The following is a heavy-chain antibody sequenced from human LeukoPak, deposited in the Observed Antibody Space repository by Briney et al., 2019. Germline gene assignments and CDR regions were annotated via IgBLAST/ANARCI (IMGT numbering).Heavy chain of an antibody. CDR3: ARDVPYYYESSGYYSLGFDI. Sequence: GGSLRLSCAASGFTFSNYSMNWVRQAPGKGLEWVSSISSSSSYIYYADSVKGRFTISRDNAKNSLYLQMNSLRAEDTAVYYCARDVPYYYESSGYYSLGFDIWGQGTMVTVSS. V-gene: IGHV3-21*01. J-gene: IGHJ3*02. D-gene: IGHD3-22*01. CDR1: GFTFSNYS. CDR2: ISSSSSYI.